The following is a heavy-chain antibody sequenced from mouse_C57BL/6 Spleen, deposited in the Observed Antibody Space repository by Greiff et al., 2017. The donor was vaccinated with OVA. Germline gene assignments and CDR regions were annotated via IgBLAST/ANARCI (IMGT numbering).Heavy chain of an antibody. CDR2: INPNYGTT. CDR3: AKGVYYDSFYYAMDY. Sequence: EVKLVESGPELVKPGASVKISCKASGYSFTDYNMNWVKQSNGKSLEWIGVINPNYGTTSYNQKFKGKATLTVDQSSSTAYMQLNSLTSEDSAVYYCAKGVYYDSFYYAMDYWGQGTSVTVSS. D-gene: IGHD2-4*01. CDR1: GYSFTDYN. V-gene: IGHV1-39*01. J-gene: IGHJ4*01.